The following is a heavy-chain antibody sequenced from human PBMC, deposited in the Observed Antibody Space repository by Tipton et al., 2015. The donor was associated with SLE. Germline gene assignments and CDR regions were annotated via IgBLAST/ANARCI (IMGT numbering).Heavy chain of an antibody. CDR1: GGSISSYY. Sequence: TLSLTCTVSGGSISSYYWSWIRQPPGKGLEWIGYIYYSGSTNYNPSLKSRVTISVDTSKNQFSLRLNSVTAADTAVYYCARPNYGDNGYNVFDIWGQGTMVTVPS. V-gene: IGHV4-59*08. CDR3: ARPNYGDNGYNVFDI. J-gene: IGHJ3*02. CDR2: IYYSGST. D-gene: IGHD4-17*01.